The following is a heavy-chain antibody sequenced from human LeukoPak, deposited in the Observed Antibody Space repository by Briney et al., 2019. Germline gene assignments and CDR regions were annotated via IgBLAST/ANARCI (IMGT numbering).Heavy chain of an antibody. Sequence: GESLKISCKGSGYNFSNSWIGWVRQMPGKGLEWMGIIYPDDSDTRYSPSFQGQVTISADKSINTAYLQWSSLKASDTAMYYCARPREMARIDGGLGYWGQGTLATVS. CDR2: IYPDDSDT. V-gene: IGHV5-51*01. J-gene: IGHJ4*02. D-gene: IGHD5-24*01. CDR1: GYNFSNSW. CDR3: ARPREMARIDGGLGY.